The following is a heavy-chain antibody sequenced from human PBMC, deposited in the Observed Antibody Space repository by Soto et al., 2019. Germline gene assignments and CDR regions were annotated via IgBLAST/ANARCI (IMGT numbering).Heavy chain of an antibody. D-gene: IGHD1-20*01. CDR3: ARSHNWRLGQN. CDR1: GYTFTNYY. V-gene: IGHV1-46*01. J-gene: IGHJ4*02. CDR2: IDPSGGST. Sequence: QVQLVQSGAEVKKPGASVKVSCKASGYTFTNYYMHWVRQAPGQGLEWMGIIDPSGGSTSYAQKFQGRVTMTRDTSTCTVYMEVSSLRSEDTAVYYCARSHNWRLGQNWGQGTLVTVSS.